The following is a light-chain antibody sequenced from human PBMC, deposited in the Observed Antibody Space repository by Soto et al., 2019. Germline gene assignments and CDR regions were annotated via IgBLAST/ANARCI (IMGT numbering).Light chain of an antibody. Sequence: DIQMTQSPSSLSASVGDRVTITCRASQGISNYLAWYQQKPGKVPKLLIYAASTLPSGVPSRFSGSGSGTDFTLTISSLQPEGVATYYCQEYNSAPRSFGQGTKVEIK. J-gene: IGKJ1*01. V-gene: IGKV1-27*01. CDR2: AAS. CDR3: QEYNSAPRS. CDR1: QGISNY.